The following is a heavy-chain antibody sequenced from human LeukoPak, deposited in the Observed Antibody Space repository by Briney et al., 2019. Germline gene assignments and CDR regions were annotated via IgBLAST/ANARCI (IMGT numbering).Heavy chain of an antibody. J-gene: IGHJ6*02. V-gene: IGHV1-69*13. CDR3: ARKRRYDILTPLRGYYYGMDV. Sequence: SVNVSCKASGGTFSSYAISWVRQAPGQGLEWMGGIIPIFGTANYAQKFQGRVTITADESTSTAYMELSSLRSEDTAVYYCARKRRYDILTPLRGYYYGMDVWGQGTTVTVSS. D-gene: IGHD3-9*01. CDR2: IIPIFGTA. CDR1: GGTFSSYA.